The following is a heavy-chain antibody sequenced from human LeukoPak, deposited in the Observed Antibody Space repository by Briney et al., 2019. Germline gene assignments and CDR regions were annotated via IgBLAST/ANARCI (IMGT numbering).Heavy chain of an antibody. CDR3: ARVFWLSTLDY. V-gene: IGHV4-34*01. Sequence: SETLSLTCAVYGGSFSGYYWSWIRQPPGKGLEWIGEINHSGSTNYNPYLKSRVTISVDTSKNQFSLKLSSVTAADTAVYYCARVFWLSTLDYWGQGTLVTVSS. D-gene: IGHD3-22*01. CDR2: INHSGST. CDR1: GGSFSGYY. J-gene: IGHJ4*02.